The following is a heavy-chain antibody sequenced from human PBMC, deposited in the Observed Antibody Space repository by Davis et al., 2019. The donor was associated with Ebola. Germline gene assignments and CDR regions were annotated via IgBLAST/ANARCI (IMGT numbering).Heavy chain of an antibody. CDR3: GRSRLIGTTFWFDP. J-gene: IGHJ5*02. D-gene: IGHD1-7*01. V-gene: IGHV1-46*01. CDR1: GHTFSDFF. Sequence: AASVKVSCKASGHTFSDFFMHWIPXXXXXXXXXXXXLYPCGGTTTSAQKFRGRLTMTSDASTNTVYMELTSLASEDTAVDYCGRSRLIGTTFWFDPWGQGTLVTVSS. CDR2: LYPCGGTT.